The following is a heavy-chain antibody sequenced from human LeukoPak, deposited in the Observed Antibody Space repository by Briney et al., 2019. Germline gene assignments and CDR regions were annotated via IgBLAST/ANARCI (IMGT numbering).Heavy chain of an antibody. D-gene: IGHD2-2*01. CDR1: GGSISGTYY. CDR2: IYYSGST. Sequence: PSETLSLTCTVSGGSISGTYYWSWIRQHPGKGLEWIGYIYYSGSTYYNPSLKSRVTISVDTSKNQFSLKLSSVTAADTAVYYCARDKEYCSSTSCYHIFDYWGQGTLVTVSS. V-gene: IGHV4-31*03. J-gene: IGHJ4*02. CDR3: ARDKEYCSSTSCYHIFDY.